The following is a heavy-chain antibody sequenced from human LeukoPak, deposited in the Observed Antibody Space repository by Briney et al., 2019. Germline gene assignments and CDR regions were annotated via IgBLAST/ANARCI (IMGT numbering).Heavy chain of an antibody. Sequence: ASVKVSCKASGYTFTSYYMHWVRQAPGQGLEWMGIINPSGGSTSYAQKFQGRVTMTRDMSTSTVYMELSRLRSDDTAVYYCATTPRIAAAGTALGYWGQGTLVTVSS. CDR2: INPSGGST. J-gene: IGHJ4*02. V-gene: IGHV1-46*01. CDR1: GYTFTSYY. CDR3: ATTPRIAAAGTALGY. D-gene: IGHD6-13*01.